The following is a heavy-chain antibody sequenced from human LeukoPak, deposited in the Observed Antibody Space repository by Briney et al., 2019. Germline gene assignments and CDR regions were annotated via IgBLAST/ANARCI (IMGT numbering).Heavy chain of an antibody. J-gene: IGHJ4*02. CDR3: ACAAAPFDYSLDC. Sequence: SETLSLTCTVSGGSISSGGYYWSWIRQHPGKGLEWIGYIYYSGSTYYNPSLKSRVTISVDTSKNQFSLKLSSVTAADTAVYYCACAAAPFDYSLDCWGQGTLVTVSS. CDR1: GGSISSGGYY. V-gene: IGHV4-31*03. D-gene: IGHD4-11*01. CDR2: IYYSGST.